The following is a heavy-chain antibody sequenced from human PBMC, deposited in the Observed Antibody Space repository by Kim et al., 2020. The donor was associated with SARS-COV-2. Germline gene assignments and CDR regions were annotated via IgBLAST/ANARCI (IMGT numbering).Heavy chain of an antibody. V-gene: IGHV3-13*04. D-gene: IGHD6-19*01. J-gene: IGHJ6*02. CDR1: GFTFSSYD. CDR2: IGTAGDT. CDR3: ARAPVIAVAGTGDYYYGMDV. Sequence: GGSLRLSCAASGFTFSSYDMHWVRQATGKGLEWVSAIGTAGDTYYPGSVKGRFTISRENAKNSLYLQMNSLRAGDTAVYYCARAPVIAVAGTGDYYYGMDVWGQGTTVTVSS.